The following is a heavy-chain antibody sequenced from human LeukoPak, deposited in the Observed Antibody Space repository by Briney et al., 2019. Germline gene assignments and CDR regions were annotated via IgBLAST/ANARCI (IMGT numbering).Heavy chain of an antibody. J-gene: IGHJ4*02. V-gene: IGHV1-69*04. Sequence: ASVKVSCKASGGTFSSYTISWVRQAPGQGLEWMGRIIPILGIANYAQKFQGRVTITADKSTSTAYMELSSLRSEDTAVYYCARDGWNDFWSGEPFDYWGQRTLVTVSS. CDR2: IIPILGIA. D-gene: IGHD3-3*01. CDR1: GGTFSSYT. CDR3: ARDGWNDFWSGEPFDY.